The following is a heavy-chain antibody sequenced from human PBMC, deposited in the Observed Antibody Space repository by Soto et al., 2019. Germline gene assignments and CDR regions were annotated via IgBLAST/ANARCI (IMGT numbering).Heavy chain of an antibody. Sequence: SETLSLTCAVYGGSLSGYYWSWIRQPPGKGLEWIGEINHSGSTNYNPSLKSRVTISVDTSKNQFSLKLSSVTAADTAVYYCARLSVTIFGVVIMFDYWGQGTLVTVSS. CDR3: ARLSVTIFGVVIMFDY. V-gene: IGHV4-34*01. J-gene: IGHJ4*02. D-gene: IGHD3-3*01. CDR2: INHSGST. CDR1: GGSLSGYY.